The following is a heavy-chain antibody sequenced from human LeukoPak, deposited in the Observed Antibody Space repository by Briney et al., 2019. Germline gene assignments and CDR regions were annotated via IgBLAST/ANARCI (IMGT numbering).Heavy chain of an antibody. CDR1: GFTFDDYA. Sequence: PGRSLRLSCAASGFTFDDYAMNWVRQAPGKGLEWVSGISWNSGSIGYADSVKGRFTISRDNAKNSLYLQMNSLRAEDTAVYYCARDPLGLKIPMDVWGKGTTVTVSS. J-gene: IGHJ6*03. CDR2: ISWNSGSI. D-gene: IGHD3/OR15-3a*01. V-gene: IGHV3-9*01. CDR3: ARDPLGLKIPMDV.